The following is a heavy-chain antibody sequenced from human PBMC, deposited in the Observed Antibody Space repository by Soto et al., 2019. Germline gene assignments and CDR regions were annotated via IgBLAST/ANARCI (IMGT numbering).Heavy chain of an antibody. Sequence: SETLSLTCTVSGGSVSNSNYYWGWIRQSPGKGLEWIGSVYYRGRSYSKSSIKSRVTISVDTSKSQLSLNLNSVTASETAVYYCVSQRTSVLTQAYFDYWGPGALVTVSS. J-gene: IGHJ4*02. CDR1: GGSVSNSNYY. V-gene: IGHV4-39*01. CDR2: VYYRGRS. D-gene: IGHD2-8*01. CDR3: VSQRTSVLTQAYFDY.